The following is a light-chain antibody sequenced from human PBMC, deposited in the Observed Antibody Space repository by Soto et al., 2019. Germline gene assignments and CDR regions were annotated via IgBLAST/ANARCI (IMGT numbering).Light chain of an antibody. V-gene: IGLV2-23*01. CDR2: EDT. CDR3: CSYAGSSTLFV. Sequence: QSFLTQPASLSGSPGQSITISCTGTSRNIGSYNLVSWFQQHPGKAPKLIVFEDTQRPSGVSNRFSGSKSGNTASLSISGLQADDEADYYCCSYAGSSTLFVFGAGTKVTVL. CDR1: SRNIGSYNL. J-gene: IGLJ1*01.